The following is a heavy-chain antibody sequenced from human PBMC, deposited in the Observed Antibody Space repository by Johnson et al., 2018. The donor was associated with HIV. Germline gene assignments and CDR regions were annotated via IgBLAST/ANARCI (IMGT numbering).Heavy chain of an antibody. CDR1: GLNFSDYG. CDR3: AKSSRVATTFDAFDI. J-gene: IGHJ3*02. CDR2: ISFDGSKE. V-gene: IGHV3-30-3*02. Sequence: QVQLVESGGGVVQPGRSVRLSCAASGLNFSDYGMHWVRQAPGKGLEWVAVISFDGSKEYYADSVKGRFTISRDNSKKTLYLQVNSLRDEDTAVYYCAKSSRVATTFDAFDIWGQGTMVTVSS. D-gene: IGHD2-15*01.